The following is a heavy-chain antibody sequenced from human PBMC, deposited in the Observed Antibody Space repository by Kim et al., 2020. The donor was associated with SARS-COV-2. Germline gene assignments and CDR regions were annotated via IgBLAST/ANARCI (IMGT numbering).Heavy chain of an antibody. J-gene: IGHJ2*01. D-gene: IGHD3-9*01. Sequence: GGSLRLSCAASGFTFSSYAMSWVRQAPGKGLEWVSAISGSGGSTYYADSVKGRFTISRDNSKNTLYLQMNSLRAEDTAVYYCAKDRRILRYFDWLTPGWSFDLWGRGTLVTVSS. CDR1: GFTFSSYA. CDR3: AKDRRILRYFDWLTPGWSFDL. V-gene: IGHV3-23*01. CDR2: ISGSGGST.